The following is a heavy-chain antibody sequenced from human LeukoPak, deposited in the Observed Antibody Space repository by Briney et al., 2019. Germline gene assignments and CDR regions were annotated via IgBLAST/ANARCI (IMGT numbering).Heavy chain of an antibody. CDR1: GGSISSYY. J-gene: IGHJ4*02. V-gene: IGHV4-59*08. Sequence: SETLSLTCTVSGGSISSYYWSWIRQPPGKGLEWIGYIYYSGSTNYNPSLNSRVTISVDTSKNQFSLKLSSVTAADTAVYYCARGYSSSWYVLYYFDYWGQGTLVTVSS. CDR2: IYYSGST. D-gene: IGHD6-13*01. CDR3: ARGYSSSWYVLYYFDY.